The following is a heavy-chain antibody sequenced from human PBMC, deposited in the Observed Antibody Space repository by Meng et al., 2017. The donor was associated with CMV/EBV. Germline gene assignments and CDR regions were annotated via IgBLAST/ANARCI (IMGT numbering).Heavy chain of an antibody. D-gene: IGHD2-2*02. CDR1: GYTFTSYD. CDR2: MNPNSGNT. V-gene: IGHV1-8*03. J-gene: IGHJ6*02. CDR3: ARVVVPAAIRAISDFWSGFSGYGMDV. Sequence: ASAKVSCKASGYTFTSYDINWVRQATGQGLEWMGWMNPNSGNTGYAQKFQGRVTITRNTSISTAYMVLSSMRSEDTAVYYCARVVVPAAIRAISDFWSGFSGYGMDVWGQGTTVTVSS.